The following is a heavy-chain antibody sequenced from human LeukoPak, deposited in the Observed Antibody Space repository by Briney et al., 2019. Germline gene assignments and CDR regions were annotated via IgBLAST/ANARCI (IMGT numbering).Heavy chain of an antibody. J-gene: IGHJ4*02. CDR1: GDSISSVTYY. D-gene: IGHD3-10*01. V-gene: IGHV4-39*01. CDR2: ISYSGST. CDR3: ARHAPLWFGELGY. Sequence: KPSETLSLTCTVSGDSISSVTYYWGWIRQPPGKGPEWIGSISYSGSTYYSPSLKSRVTISVDTSKNQFSLKLRSVSAADTAVYYCARHAPLWFGELGYWGQGTLVTVSS.